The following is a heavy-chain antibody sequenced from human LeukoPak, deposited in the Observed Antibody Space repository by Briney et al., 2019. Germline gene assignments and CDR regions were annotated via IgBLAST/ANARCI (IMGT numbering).Heavy chain of an antibody. D-gene: IGHD3-22*01. CDR1: GYTFTGYY. CDR3: ARGSASGYYHVDPYYFDY. V-gene: IGHV1-2*06. J-gene: IGHJ4*02. Sequence: ASVKVSCKASGYTFTGYYMHWVRQAPGQGLEWMGRINPNSDGTNYAQKFQGRVTITRANSINTAYMELSRLRSDATAVSYCARGSASGYYHVDPYYFDYWGQGTLVTASS. CDR2: INPNSDGT.